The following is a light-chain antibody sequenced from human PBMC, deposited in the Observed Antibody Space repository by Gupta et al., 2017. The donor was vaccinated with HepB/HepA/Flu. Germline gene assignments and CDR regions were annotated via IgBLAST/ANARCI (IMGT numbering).Light chain of an antibody. V-gene: IGLV1-51*01. J-gene: IGLJ2*01. CDR3: GTWDNSLNAVV. Sequence: QSVLTQPPSVLPPPGRKATPPCLGSSSNIGKNYVTWYQQLPGTAPKLLIYDSSKRPSGIPDRFSGSKSGTSATLGITGLQTGDEAEYYCGTWDNSLNAVVFGGGTKLTVL. CDR1: SSNIGKNY. CDR2: DSS.